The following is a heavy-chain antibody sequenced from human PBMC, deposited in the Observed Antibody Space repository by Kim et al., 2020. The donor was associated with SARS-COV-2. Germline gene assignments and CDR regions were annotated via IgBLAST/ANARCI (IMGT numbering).Heavy chain of an antibody. J-gene: IGHJ4*02. CDR1: GFSLRTHS. V-gene: IGHV3-23*01. CDR3: ARKVPTGGWTDYYLDY. D-gene: IGHD3-10*01. CDR2: IDAGEGNS. Sequence: GGSLRLSCTVSGFSLRTHSMSWVRQAPGKGLEWVSHIDAGEGNSEYAASVKGRFTISKDSRRNTLYLQMDSLRGEDTAIYYCARKVPTGGWTDYYLDYWGQGTLVTVSS.